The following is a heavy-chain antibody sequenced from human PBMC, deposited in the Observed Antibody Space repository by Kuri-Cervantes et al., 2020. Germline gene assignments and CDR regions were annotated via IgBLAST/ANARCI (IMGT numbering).Heavy chain of an antibody. CDR3: ARARSSSGGYYTYGLGVWSYYYYGMDA. CDR1: GFTFSSYD. CDR2: IGTAGDT. D-gene: IGHD3-3*01. V-gene: IGHV3-13*01. J-gene: IGHJ6*02. Sequence: GESLKISCAASGFTFSSYDMHWVRQATGKGLEWVSAIGTAGDTYYPGSVKGRFTISRENAKNSLYLQMNSLRAGDTAVYYCARARSSSGGYYTYGLGVWSYYYYGMDAWGQGTTVTVSS.